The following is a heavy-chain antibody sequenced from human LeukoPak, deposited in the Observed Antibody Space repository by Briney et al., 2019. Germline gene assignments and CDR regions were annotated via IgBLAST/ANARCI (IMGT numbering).Heavy chain of an antibody. J-gene: IGHJ4*02. D-gene: IGHD5-18*01. Sequence: GGSLRLSCAASGFTVSSNYMGWVRQAPGKGLEWVSVIYSDGRIHSADSVKGRFTISRDDSKNTLSLQMNSLRAEDTAVYYCARESGYSYGLAGFFDYWGQGTLVTVSS. V-gene: IGHV3-53*01. CDR3: ARESGYSYGLAGFFDY. CDR2: IYSDGRI. CDR1: GFTVSSNY.